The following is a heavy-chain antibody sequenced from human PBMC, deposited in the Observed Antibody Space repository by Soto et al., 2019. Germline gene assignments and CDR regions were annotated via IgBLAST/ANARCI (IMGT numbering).Heavy chain of an antibody. V-gene: IGHV3-53*01. CDR2: FYNIGDT. Sequence: EVQLVESGGGLIQPGGSLRLSCAVSGFTVSGDSLIWVRQAPGKGLEWVSAFYNIGDTHYADSVKGRFTMSRDTSKNTLHLELTSLIVEDTAVYFCARHDWLDPWGQGTLVIVSS. J-gene: IGHJ5*02. CDR3: ARHDWLDP. CDR1: GFTVSGDS.